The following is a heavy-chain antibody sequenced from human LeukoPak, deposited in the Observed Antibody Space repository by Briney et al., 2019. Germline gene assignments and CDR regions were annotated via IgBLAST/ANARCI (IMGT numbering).Heavy chain of an antibody. CDR3: ARGTSFDY. CDR2: ISWNSGSI. J-gene: IGHJ4*02. Sequence: PGGSLRLSCAVSGFTFSSYGMNWVRQAPGKGLEWVSGISWNSGSIGYADSVKGRFTISRDNAKNSLYLQMNSLRAEDTALYYCARGTSFDYWGQGTLVTVSS. CDR1: GFTFSSYG. V-gene: IGHV3-9*01.